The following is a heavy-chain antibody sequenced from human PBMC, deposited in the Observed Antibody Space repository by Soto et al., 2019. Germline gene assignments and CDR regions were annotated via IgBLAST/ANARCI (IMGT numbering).Heavy chain of an antibody. Sequence: QVQLVESGGGLVKPGGSLRLSCAASGFTFSDYYMSWIRQAPGKGLEWVSYISSSGSTIYYADSVKGRFTISRDNAKNSRYLQLNSLRAEDTAVYYCARDVVLLWCGESPGYFDHWGQGTLVTVAS. CDR2: ISSSGSTI. CDR1: GFTFSDYY. D-gene: IGHD3-10*01. J-gene: IGHJ4*02. V-gene: IGHV3-11*01. CDR3: ARDVVLLWCGESPGYFDH.